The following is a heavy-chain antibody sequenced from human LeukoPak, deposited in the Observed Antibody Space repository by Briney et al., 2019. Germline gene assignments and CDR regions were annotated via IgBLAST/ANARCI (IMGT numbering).Heavy chain of an antibody. CDR3: AACLRGGNCFSFDY. J-gene: IGHJ4*02. Sequence: PSETLSLTCTVSGASVSSYYWSWIRQPPGKGLEWIGYIYFGENTIYNPSLRSRLTISLDTSKNHFSLKLSSVTAADTAVYYCAACLRGGNCFSFDYWGRGTLVTVSS. CDR1: GASVSSYY. D-gene: IGHD2-21*02. CDR2: IYFGENT. V-gene: IGHV4-59*02.